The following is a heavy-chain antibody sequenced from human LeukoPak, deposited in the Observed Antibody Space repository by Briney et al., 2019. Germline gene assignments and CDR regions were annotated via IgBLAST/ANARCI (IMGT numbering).Heavy chain of an antibody. CDR3: ARGVAGTSFNFDY. V-gene: IGHV4-34*01. Sequence: KPSETLSLTCAVYGGSFSGYYWSWVRQPPGKGLEWIGEINHSGSTNYNPSLKSRVTISVDTSKNQFSLKLSSVTAADTAVYYCARGVAGTSFNFDYWGQGTLVTVSS. D-gene: IGHD6-19*01. CDR2: INHSGST. J-gene: IGHJ4*02. CDR1: GGSFSGYY.